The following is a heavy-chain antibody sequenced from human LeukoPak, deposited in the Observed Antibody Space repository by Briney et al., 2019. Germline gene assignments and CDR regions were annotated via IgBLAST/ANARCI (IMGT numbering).Heavy chain of an antibody. D-gene: IGHD2-2*01. CDR3: AKVGAGCSSTSGFYYYGMDV. Sequence: GGSLRLSCAASGFTFSNYGMHWVRQAPGKGLEWVSAISGSGGSTYYADSVKGRFTISRDNSKNTLYLQMNSLRAEDTAVYYCAKVGAGCSSTSGFYYYGMDVWDQGTTVTVSS. V-gene: IGHV3-23*01. CDR1: GFTFSNYG. CDR2: ISGSGGST. J-gene: IGHJ6*02.